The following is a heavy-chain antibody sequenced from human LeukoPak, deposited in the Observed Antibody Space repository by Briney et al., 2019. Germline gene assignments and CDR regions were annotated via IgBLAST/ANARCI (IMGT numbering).Heavy chain of an antibody. Sequence: GGSLRLSCAASGFTFSSDGMHWVRQAPGKGLEWVAFIRYDGSNKYYADSVKGRFTISRDNSKNTLYLQMNSLRAEDTAVYYCAKDSDYDILTGYYNPFDYWGQGTLVTVSS. D-gene: IGHD3-9*01. J-gene: IGHJ4*02. CDR1: GFTFSSDG. CDR2: IRYDGSNK. CDR3: AKDSDYDILTGYYNPFDY. V-gene: IGHV3-30*02.